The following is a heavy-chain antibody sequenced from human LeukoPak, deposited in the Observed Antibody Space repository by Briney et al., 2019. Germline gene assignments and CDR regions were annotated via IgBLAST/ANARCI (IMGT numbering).Heavy chain of an antibody. Sequence: PGGSLRLSCVVAGLTSTGYSMTGVHQAPGEGVEWVSSISSSSDYIFYAESVKGRFTISRDNAKNSLYLQMNSLRAEDTAVYYCTRGTDGLWDFWGQGTLVTVSS. CDR3: TRGTDGLWDF. J-gene: IGHJ4*02. CDR1: GLTSTGYS. CDR2: ISSSSDYI. V-gene: IGHV3-21*06. D-gene: IGHD2-8*01.